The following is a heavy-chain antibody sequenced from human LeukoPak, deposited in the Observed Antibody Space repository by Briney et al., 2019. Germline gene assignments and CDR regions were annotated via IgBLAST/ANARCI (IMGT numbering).Heavy chain of an antibody. CDR2: IYYSGST. J-gene: IGHJ3*02. D-gene: IGHD1-26*01. Sequence: KPSETLSLTCTVSGGSISSYYWSWIRQPPGKGLEWIGYIYYSGSTNYNPSLKSRVTISVDTSKNQFSLKLSSVTAADTAVYYCARDPSVGALPGYAFDIWGQGTMVTVSS. CDR1: GGSISSYY. CDR3: ARDPSVGALPGYAFDI. V-gene: IGHV4-59*01.